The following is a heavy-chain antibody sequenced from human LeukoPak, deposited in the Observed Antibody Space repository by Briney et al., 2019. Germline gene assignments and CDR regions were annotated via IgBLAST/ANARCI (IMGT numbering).Heavy chain of an antibody. CDR3: ARNGGNSDFDY. CDR2: IYHSGAT. J-gene: IGHJ4*02. V-gene: IGHV4-4*02. D-gene: IGHD4-23*01. Sequence: PSETLSLTCAVSGGSISSSSSNCWTWVRQPPGKGLEWIGEIYHSGATNYNPSLKGRVTMLLDKSKNQFSLNLNSVTAADTAVYYCARNGGNSDFDYWGQGTLVTVSS. CDR1: GGSISSSSSNC.